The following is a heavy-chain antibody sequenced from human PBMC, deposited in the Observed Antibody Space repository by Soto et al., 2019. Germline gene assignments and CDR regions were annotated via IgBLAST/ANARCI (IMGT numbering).Heavy chain of an antibody. V-gene: IGHV3-23*01. CDR1: GFTFSTYA. CDR2: ITTSGGNT. D-gene: IGHD2-8*01. Sequence: EVQLLESGGGLVQPGGSLRLSCAASGFTFSTYAMSWVRQAPGKGLEWVSTITTSGGNTYYADSVQGRFTISRDNSKNTLYLQMNSLRAEDTAVYYCAGRDCTNGVCFTKYYTYIDVWAKGTTVTVSS. CDR3: AGRDCTNGVCFTKYYTYIDV. J-gene: IGHJ6*03.